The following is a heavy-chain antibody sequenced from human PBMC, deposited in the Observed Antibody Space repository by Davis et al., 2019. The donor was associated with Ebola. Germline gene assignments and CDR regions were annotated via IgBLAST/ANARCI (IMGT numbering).Heavy chain of an antibody. V-gene: IGHV1-2*02. D-gene: IGHD3-22*01. CDR1: GYTFTGYY. CDR3: ARAPTWSEINYYCLDY. Sequence: ASVKVSCKASGYTFTGYYMHWVRQAPGQGLEWMGWINPNSGGTNYAQKFQGRVTMTRNTSISTAYMELSSLRSEDTAVYYCARAPTWSEINYYCLDYWGQGTLVTVSS. J-gene: IGHJ4*02. CDR2: INPNSGGT.